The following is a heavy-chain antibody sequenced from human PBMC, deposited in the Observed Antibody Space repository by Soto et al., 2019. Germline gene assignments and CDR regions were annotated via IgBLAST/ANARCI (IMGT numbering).Heavy chain of an antibody. CDR1: DCSLSSYY. J-gene: IGHJ5*02. CDR3: ARDYYDSSGYRENWFDP. Sequence: SETLALTCPVSDCSLSSYYWSWIRPPAGKGLEWIGRIYTSGSTNYNPSLKSRVTMSVDTSKNQFSLKLSSVTAADTAVYYCARDYYDSSGYRENWFDPWGQGNRVTVSS. V-gene: IGHV4-4*07. CDR2: IYTSGST. D-gene: IGHD3-22*01.